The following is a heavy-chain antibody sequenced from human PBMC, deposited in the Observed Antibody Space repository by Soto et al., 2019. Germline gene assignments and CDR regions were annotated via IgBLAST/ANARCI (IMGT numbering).Heavy chain of an antibody. V-gene: IGHV4-34*01. D-gene: IGHD3-9*01. J-gene: IGHJ4*02. Sequence: TSETLSLTCAVYGGSFSGYYWSWIRQPPGKGLEWIGEINHSGSTNYNPSLKSRVTISVDTSKNQFSLKLSSVTAADTAVYYCARGRSRRMRYFDWLSNSRTQFDYLGQGNLVTVS. CDR2: INHSGST. CDR1: GGSFSGYY. CDR3: ARGRSRRMRYFDWLSNSRTQFDY.